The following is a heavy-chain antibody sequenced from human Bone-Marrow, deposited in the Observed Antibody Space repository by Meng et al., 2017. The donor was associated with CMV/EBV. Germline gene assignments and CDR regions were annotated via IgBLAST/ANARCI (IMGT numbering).Heavy chain of an antibody. J-gene: IGHJ3*02. Sequence: LRLSCTVSGGSISSGGYYWSWIRQHPGKGLEWIGYIYYSGSTYYNPSLKCRVTISVDTSKNQFSLKLSSVTAADTAVYYCARVDRITIFGVVMDDAFDIWGQGTMVTVSS. CDR3: ARVDRITIFGVVMDDAFDI. V-gene: IGHV4-31*03. CDR2: IYYSGST. D-gene: IGHD3-3*01. CDR1: GGSISSGGYY.